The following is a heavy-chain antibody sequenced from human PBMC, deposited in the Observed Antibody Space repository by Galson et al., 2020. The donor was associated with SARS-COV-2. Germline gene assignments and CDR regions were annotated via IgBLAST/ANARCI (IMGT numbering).Heavy chain of an antibody. CDR2: MYTSGSS. Sequence: TLSLTCTVSGASISSGSYYWSWIRQPAGKGLEWLGRMYTSGSSNYNPSLMRPVTISADTSKTKFSLKLTSVTAADTAVYYCARSGWAAAGPYYFDFWGQGILGTVSS. CDR3: ARSGWAAAGPYYFDF. J-gene: IGHJ4*02. D-gene: IGHD6-13*01. CDR1: GASISSGSYY. V-gene: IGHV4-61*02.